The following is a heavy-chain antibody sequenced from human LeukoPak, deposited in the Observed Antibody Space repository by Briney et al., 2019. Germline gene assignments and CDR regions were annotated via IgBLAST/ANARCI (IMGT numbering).Heavy chain of an antibody. CDR1: GYSFTSYW. Sequence: GESLKISCKGSGYSFTSYWIGWVRQIPGKGLEWMGIIYPGDSDTRYSPSFQGQVTISADKSISTAYLQWSSLKASDTAMYYCARVTGWLQFGNGWFDPWGQGTLVTVSS. J-gene: IGHJ5*02. V-gene: IGHV5-51*01. CDR3: ARVTGWLQFGNGWFDP. CDR2: IYPGDSDT. D-gene: IGHD5-24*01.